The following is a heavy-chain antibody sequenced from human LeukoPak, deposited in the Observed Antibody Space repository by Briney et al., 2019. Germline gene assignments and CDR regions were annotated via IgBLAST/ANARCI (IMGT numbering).Heavy chain of an antibody. D-gene: IGHD3-9*01. CDR3: ARGPIGYYDILTGYYRPSWFDP. CDR2: INHSGST. V-gene: IGHV4-34*01. J-gene: IGHJ5*02. CDR1: GGSFSGYY. Sequence: PSETLSLTCAVYGGSFSGYYWSWIRQPPGKGLEWIGEINHSGSTNYNPSLKSRVTISVDTSKNQFSLKLSSVTAADTAVYYCARGPIGYYDILTGYYRPSWFDPWGQGTLVTVSS.